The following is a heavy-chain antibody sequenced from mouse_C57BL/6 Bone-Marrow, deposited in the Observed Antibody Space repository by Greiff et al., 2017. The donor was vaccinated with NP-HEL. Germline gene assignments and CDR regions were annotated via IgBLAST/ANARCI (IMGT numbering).Heavy chain of an antibody. Sequence: QVQLQQPGTELVKPGASVKLSCKASGYTFTSYWMHWVKQRPGQGLEWIGNINPSNGGTNYNERFRSKATLTVDKFSSTAYMQLSILTSADSAVYYCARGAWLLLAWFVYWGQGTLVTVSA. CDR1: GYTFTSYW. CDR3: ARGAWLLLAWFVY. V-gene: IGHV1-53*01. D-gene: IGHD2-3*01. CDR2: INPSNGGT. J-gene: IGHJ3*01.